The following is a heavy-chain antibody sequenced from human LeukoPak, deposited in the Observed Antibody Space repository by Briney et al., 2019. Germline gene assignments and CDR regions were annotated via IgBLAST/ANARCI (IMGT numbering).Heavy chain of an antibody. V-gene: IGHV3-23*01. CDR2: ISGSGGST. D-gene: IGHD3-22*01. J-gene: IGHJ4*02. CDR3: AKTSHRSYYYDSSGYYSNFDY. Sequence: PGGSLRLSCAASGFTFSSYTMSWVRQAPGKGLEWVSAISGSGGSTYYADSVKGRFTISRDNSKNTLYLQMNSLRAEDTAVYYCAKTSHRSYYYDSSGYYSNFDYWGQGTLVTVSS. CDR1: GFTFSSYT.